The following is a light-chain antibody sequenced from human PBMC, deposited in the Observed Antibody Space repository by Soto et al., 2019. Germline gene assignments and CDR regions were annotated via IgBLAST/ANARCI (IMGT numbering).Light chain of an antibody. CDR2: ENN. J-gene: IGLJ1*01. Sequence: QSVLTQPPSVSAAPGQKVTISCSGSSSNIGNNYVSWYQQLPGTAPKLLIYENNKRPSGIPDRFSGSKSGTSDTLGITGLQTGDEADYYCGTWDSSLSAYVFGTGTKLTVL. CDR1: SSNIGNNY. V-gene: IGLV1-51*02. CDR3: GTWDSSLSAYV.